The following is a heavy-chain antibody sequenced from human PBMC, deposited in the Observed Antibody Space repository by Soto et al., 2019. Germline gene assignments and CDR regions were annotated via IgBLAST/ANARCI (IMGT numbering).Heavy chain of an antibody. Sequence: AGGSLRLSCAASGFTFSSYGMHWVRQAPGKGLEWVAVISYDGSNKYYADSVKGRFTISRDNSKNTLYLQMNSLRAEDTAVYYCAKGDSSGWYYYYGMDVWGQGTTVTVSS. CDR1: GFTFSSYG. CDR3: AKGDSSGWYYYYGMDV. CDR2: ISYDGSNK. D-gene: IGHD6-19*01. J-gene: IGHJ6*02. V-gene: IGHV3-30*18.